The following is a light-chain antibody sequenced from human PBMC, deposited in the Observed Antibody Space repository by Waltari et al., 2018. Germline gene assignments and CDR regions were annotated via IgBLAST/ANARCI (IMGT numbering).Light chain of an antibody. V-gene: IGKV1-39*01. CDR2: GAS. Sequence: DIQMTQSPSSLSASVGDRVTITCRTSQSISTYLNWYQQIPGKAPKLLIYGASSRQSGVPSRFSGSGSGTDFTLTISSLQPEDFATYYCQQSYNTPSITFGQGTRLEIK. J-gene: IGKJ5*01. CDR3: QQSYNTPSIT. CDR1: QSISTY.